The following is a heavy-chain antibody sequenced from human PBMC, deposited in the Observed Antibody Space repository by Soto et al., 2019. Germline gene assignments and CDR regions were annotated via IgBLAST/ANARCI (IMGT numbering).Heavy chain of an antibody. J-gene: IGHJ6*04. CDR3: ARSFLNRRTMIVVPGAYGMDV. CDR1: GYTFTGYY. V-gene: IGHV1-2*04. CDR2: INPNSGGT. Sequence: GASVKVSCKASGYTFTGYYMHWVRQAPGQGLEWMGWINPNSGGTNYAQKFQGWVTMTRDTSISTAYMELSRLRSDDTAVYYCARSFLNRRTMIVVPGAYGMDVWGKGTTVTVSS. D-gene: IGHD3-22*01.